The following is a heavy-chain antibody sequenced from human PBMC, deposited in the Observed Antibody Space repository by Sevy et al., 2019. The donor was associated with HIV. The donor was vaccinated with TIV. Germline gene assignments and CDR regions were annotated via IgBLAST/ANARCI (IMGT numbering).Heavy chain of an antibody. V-gene: IGHV3-7*01. D-gene: IGHD3-16*01. Sequence: GGSLRLSCAASGFSFSANWMNWVRQAPGKGLEWVANIKGDGSDKHNVDVGEGRFTISRDNAKNVLYLQMNSLRVEDTAVYYCAHETFGRFESWGQGTLVTVSS. J-gene: IGHJ4*02. CDR1: GFSFSANW. CDR2: IKGDGSDK. CDR3: AHETFGRFES.